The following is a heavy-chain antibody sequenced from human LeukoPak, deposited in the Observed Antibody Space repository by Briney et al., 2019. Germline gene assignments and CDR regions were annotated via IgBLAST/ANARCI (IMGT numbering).Heavy chain of an antibody. Sequence: SETLSLTCAVYGGSFSGYYWSWIRQPPGKGLEWIGEINHTGNTNYNPSLKSRVTISVDTSKNQFSLKLSSVTAADTAVYYCARVHVYGDYARFDYWGQGTLVTVSS. CDR2: INHTGNT. CDR3: ARVHVYGDYARFDY. CDR1: GGSFSGYY. D-gene: IGHD4-17*01. J-gene: IGHJ4*02. V-gene: IGHV4-34*01.